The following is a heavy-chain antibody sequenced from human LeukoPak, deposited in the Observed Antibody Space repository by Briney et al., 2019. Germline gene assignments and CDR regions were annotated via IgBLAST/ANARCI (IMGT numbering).Heavy chain of an antibody. CDR3: AKIGTRIVGATFYFDY. Sequence: PGRSLRLSCAASGFTFSSYGMHWVRQAPGKGLEWVAVISYDGSNKYYADFVKGRFTISRDNSKNTLYLQMNSLRAEDTAVYYCAKIGTRIVGATFYFDYWGQGTLVTVSS. CDR1: GFTFSSYG. CDR2: ISYDGSNK. J-gene: IGHJ4*02. V-gene: IGHV3-30*18. D-gene: IGHD1-26*01.